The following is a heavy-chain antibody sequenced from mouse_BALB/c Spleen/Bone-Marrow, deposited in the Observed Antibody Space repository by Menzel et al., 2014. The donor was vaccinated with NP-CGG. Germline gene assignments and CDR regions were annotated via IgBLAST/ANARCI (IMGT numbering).Heavy chain of an antibody. J-gene: IGHJ4*01. Sequence: QVQLQQSGAELVRPGASVKLSCKASGYTFTSNWMNWVKQRPEQDLEWIGRIDPYDSETHYNQKFKDKAILTVDKSSSTAYMQLNSLTSEDSAVYYCARWGYGSTYYYAMDYWVQGTSVTVSS. CDR1: GYTFTSNW. CDR2: IDPYDSET. D-gene: IGHD1-1*01. V-gene: IGHV1-52*01. CDR3: ARWGYGSTYYYAMDY.